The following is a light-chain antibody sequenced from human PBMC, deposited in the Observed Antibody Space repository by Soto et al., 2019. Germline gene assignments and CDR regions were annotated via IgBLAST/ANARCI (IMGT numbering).Light chain of an antibody. Sequence: DIVMTQSPLSLPVTPGEPASISCRSSQSLLHTDGYNQLDWFLQRPGQSPQLLIYLGSSRAAGVPDRFSGSGSGRDFTLKISRVEAEDVGAYYCMQALQAPLTFGGGTKVDIK. J-gene: IGKJ4*01. CDR1: QSLLHTDGYNQ. V-gene: IGKV2-28*01. CDR2: LGS. CDR3: MQALQAPLT.